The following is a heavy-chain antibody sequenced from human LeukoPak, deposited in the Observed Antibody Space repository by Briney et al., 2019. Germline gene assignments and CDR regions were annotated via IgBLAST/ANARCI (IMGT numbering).Heavy chain of an antibody. CDR1: GGTFSSYA. J-gene: IGHJ4*02. CDR2: MNPNSGNT. D-gene: IGHD6-13*01. CDR3: ARGGSLIAAAGTEVDFDY. Sequence: ASVKVSCKASGGTFSSYAISWVRQATGQGLEWMGWMNPNSGNTGYAQKFQGRVTMTRNTSISTAYMELSSLRSEDTAVYYCARGGSLIAAAGTEVDFDYWGQGTLVTVSS. V-gene: IGHV1-8*02.